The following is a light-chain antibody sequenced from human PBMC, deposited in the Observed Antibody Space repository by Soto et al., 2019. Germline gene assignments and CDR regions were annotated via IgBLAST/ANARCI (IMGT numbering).Light chain of an antibody. J-gene: IGKJ1*01. CDR2: KAS. V-gene: IGKV1-5*03. Sequence: DIPMTRSPSTRSRSEGDIGTITSLASQTISSWLAWYQHKPGKAPKLLIYKASTLKSGVPSRFSGSGSGTEFTLTISCLQPDDFATYYCQHYNSYSEAFGQGTKVDI. CDR1: QTISSW. CDR3: QHYNSYSEA.